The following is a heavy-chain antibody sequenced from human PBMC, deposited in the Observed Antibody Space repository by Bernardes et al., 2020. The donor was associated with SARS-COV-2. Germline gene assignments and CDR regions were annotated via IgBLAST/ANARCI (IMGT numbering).Heavy chain of an antibody. CDR3: ARGTETAMDPYYFEY. D-gene: IGHD5-18*01. V-gene: IGHV1-69*13. CDR2: IIPFFGTT. CDR1: GGTFLSYP. J-gene: IGHJ4*02. Sequence: SVKVSCKASGGTFLSYPFSWVRQAPGQGLEWVGGIIPFFGTTNYAQNFQGRVTITADESTSTAYMELSSLRSEDTAVYYCARGTETAMDPYYFEYWGQGTLVTVSS.